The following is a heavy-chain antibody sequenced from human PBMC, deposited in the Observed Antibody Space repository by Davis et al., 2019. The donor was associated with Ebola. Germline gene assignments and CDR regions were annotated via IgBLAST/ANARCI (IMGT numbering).Heavy chain of an antibody. D-gene: IGHD6-13*01. V-gene: IGHV3-30-3*01. Sequence: GESLKISCAASGFTFSSYAMHWVRQAPGKGLEWVAVISYDGSNKYYADSVKGRFTISRDNSKNTLYLQMNSLRAEDTAVYYCARDPFLRGIAAAHYGMDVWGQGTTVTVSS. CDR3: ARDPFLRGIAAAHYGMDV. J-gene: IGHJ6*02. CDR1: GFTFSSYA. CDR2: ISYDGSNK.